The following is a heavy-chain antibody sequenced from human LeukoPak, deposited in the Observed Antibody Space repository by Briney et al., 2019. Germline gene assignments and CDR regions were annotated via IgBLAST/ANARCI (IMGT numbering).Heavy chain of an antibody. Sequence: SETLSFTCSVSDGSVSSYYWSWIRQPPGKGLEWIGYIYYSGSTNHDPSLNSRVTFSVDTAKNQFSLRLTSVTAADTAVYYCARAIVGRCTSRGCNHYFDSWGQGTLVTVSS. CDR3: ARAIVGRCTSRGCNHYFDS. CDR2: IYYSGST. CDR1: DGSVSSYY. J-gene: IGHJ4*02. V-gene: IGHV4-59*02. D-gene: IGHD2-2*01.